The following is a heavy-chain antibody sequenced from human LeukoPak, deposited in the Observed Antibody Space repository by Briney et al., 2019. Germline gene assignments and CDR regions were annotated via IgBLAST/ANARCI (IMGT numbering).Heavy chain of an antibody. CDR1: GYTFTSYY. J-gene: IGHJ4*02. V-gene: IGHV1-46*01. D-gene: IGHD3-10*01. CDR2: INPSGGST. CDR3: ARVWFGTNRDASFDY. Sequence: GASVKVSCKASGYTFTSYYMHWVRQAPGQGLEWMGIINPSGGSTSYAQKFQGRVTITADESTSTAYMELSSLRSEDTAVYYCARVWFGTNRDASFDYWGQGTLVTVSS.